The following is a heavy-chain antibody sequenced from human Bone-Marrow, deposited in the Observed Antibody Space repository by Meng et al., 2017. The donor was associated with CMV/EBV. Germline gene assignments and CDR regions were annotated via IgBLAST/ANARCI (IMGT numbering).Heavy chain of an antibody. D-gene: IGHD1-26*01. Sequence: GESLKISCAASGFTFSDYYMSWIRQAPGKGLEWVSVIYSGGSTYSADSVKGRFTISRDNSKNTLYLQMNSLRAEDSAVYYCATGREHKYYGMDVWGQGPTVTGSS. J-gene: IGHJ6*01. CDR3: ATGREHKYYGMDV. CDR1: GFTFSDYY. CDR2: IYSGGST. V-gene: IGHV3-53*01.